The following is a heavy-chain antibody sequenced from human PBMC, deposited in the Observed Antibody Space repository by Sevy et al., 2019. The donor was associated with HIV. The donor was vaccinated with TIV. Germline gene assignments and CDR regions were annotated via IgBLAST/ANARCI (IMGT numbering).Heavy chain of an antibody. V-gene: IGHV3-48*03. Sequence: GGYLRLSCTASGFTFSSYDMNWVRQAPGKGLEWVSKMSSSGSSIYYADSVKGRFTISIDNAKNSLNLQMNSLRAEDTAVYYCTRNGGAVDNGFDPWGQGTLVTVSS. CDR1: GFTFSSYD. D-gene: IGHD5-12*01. CDR3: TRNGGAVDNGFDP. CDR2: MSSSGSSI. J-gene: IGHJ5*02.